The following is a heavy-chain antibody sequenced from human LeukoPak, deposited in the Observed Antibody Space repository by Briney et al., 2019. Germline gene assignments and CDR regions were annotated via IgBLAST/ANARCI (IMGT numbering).Heavy chain of an antibody. CDR2: IYYSGST. D-gene: IGHD6-13*01. Sequence: SETLSLTCTVSGGSISSYYWSWIRQPPGKGLEWIGYIYYSGSTNYNPSLKSRVTISVDTSKNQFSLKLSSVTAADTAVYYCARDSSSQDFNWFDPWGQGTLVTVSS. CDR1: GGSISSYY. V-gene: IGHV4-59*01. CDR3: ARDSSSQDFNWFDP. J-gene: IGHJ5*02.